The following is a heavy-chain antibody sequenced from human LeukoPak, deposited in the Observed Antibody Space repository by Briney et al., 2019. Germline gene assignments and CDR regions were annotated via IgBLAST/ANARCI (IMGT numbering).Heavy chain of an antibody. CDR3: SKNYYDSGGYYYGIDY. Sequence: TGGSLRLSCADSGFTFSNYAMTWVRQAPGKGLEWVSGISGSGDNTYYADSVNGRFTISRDYSKNTLYQQMNSLRAEDTAVYYCSKNYYDSGGYYYGIDYWGQGTLVTVSS. D-gene: IGHD3-22*01. CDR2: ISGSGDNT. V-gene: IGHV3-23*01. J-gene: IGHJ4*02. CDR1: GFTFSNYA.